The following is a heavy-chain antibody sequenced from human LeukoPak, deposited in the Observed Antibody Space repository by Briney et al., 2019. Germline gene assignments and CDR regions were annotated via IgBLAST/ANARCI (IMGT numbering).Heavy chain of an antibody. D-gene: IGHD3-9*01. CDR2: INHSGST. CDR1: NGSFSGHY. V-gene: IGHV4-34*01. CDR3: ARGGGNLLPYFDPKNYYYMDV. Sequence: SETLSLTCAVYNGSFSGHYWSWIRQPPGKGLEWIGEINHSGSTNYNPSLKSRVTVSVDTSKNQFSLKLSSVTAADTAVYYCARGGGNLLPYFDPKNYYYMDVWGKGTTVTVSS. J-gene: IGHJ6*03.